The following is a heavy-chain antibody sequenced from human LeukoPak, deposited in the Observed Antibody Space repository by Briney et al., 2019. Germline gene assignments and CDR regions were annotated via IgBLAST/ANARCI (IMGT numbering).Heavy chain of an antibody. Sequence: ASVKVSCKASGYTFTSYGISWVRQAPGQGLEWMGWISAYNGNTNYAQKLQGRVTMTTDTSTGTAYMEIRSLRSDDTAVYYCARRRFISGTSSSYFDLWGQGTLVTVSS. J-gene: IGHJ5*02. D-gene: IGHD1-7*01. CDR3: ARRRFISGTSSSYFDL. CDR1: GYTFTSYG. V-gene: IGHV1-18*01. CDR2: ISAYNGNT.